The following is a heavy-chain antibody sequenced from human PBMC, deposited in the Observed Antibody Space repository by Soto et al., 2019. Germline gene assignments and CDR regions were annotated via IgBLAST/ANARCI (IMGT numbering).Heavy chain of an antibody. D-gene: IGHD3-3*01. J-gene: IGHJ6*02. CDR2: ISYDGSNK. Sequence: QVQLVESGGGVVQPGRSLRLSCAASGFTFSSYGMHWVRQAPGKGLEWVAVISYDGSNKYYADSVKGRFTISRDNSKNTLYLRMNSLRAEDTAVYYCAKSAGRTIFGVVHYYYGMDVWGQGTTVTVSS. CDR3: AKSAGRTIFGVVHYYYGMDV. V-gene: IGHV3-30*18. CDR1: GFTFSSYG.